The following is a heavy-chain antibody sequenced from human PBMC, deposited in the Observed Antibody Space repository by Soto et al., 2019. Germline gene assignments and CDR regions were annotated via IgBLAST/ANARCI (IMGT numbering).Heavy chain of an antibody. CDR1: GGSISSYY. Sequence: SSETLSLTCTVSGGSISSYYWSRIRQPPGKGLEWIGYIYYSGSTKYNPSLKSRVTISVDTSKNQFSLKLSSVTAADTAVYYCARGGAGTTTDYYYYYGLDVWGQGTTVTVSS. V-gene: IGHV4-59*01. CDR3: ARGGAGTTTDYYYYYGLDV. J-gene: IGHJ6*02. CDR2: IYYSGST. D-gene: IGHD1-7*01.